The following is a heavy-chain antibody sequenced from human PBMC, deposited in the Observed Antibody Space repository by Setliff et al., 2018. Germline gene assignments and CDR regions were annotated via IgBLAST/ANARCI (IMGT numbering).Heavy chain of an antibody. CDR1: GFTFSSHW. Sequence: GESLKISCAASGFTFSSHWMAWVRQAPGKGLEWVANINHDGSEKYSVDSVKGRFTISRDNARNSLYLQMDSLRADDTAVYYCARWLRWSFDYWGQGTLVTVSS. D-gene: IGHD4-17*01. V-gene: IGHV3-7*03. CDR3: ARWLRWSFDY. J-gene: IGHJ4*02. CDR2: INHDGSEK.